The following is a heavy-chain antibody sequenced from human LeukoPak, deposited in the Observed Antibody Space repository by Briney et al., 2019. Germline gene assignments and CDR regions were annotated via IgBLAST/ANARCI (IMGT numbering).Heavy chain of an antibody. CDR2: INPNSGGT. V-gene: IGHV1-2*02. D-gene: IGHD2-2*01. CDR3: ARDQRLPAAMDPGPSYYYYYMDV. CDR1: GYTFTGYY. J-gene: IGHJ6*03. Sequence: ASVKVSCKASGYTFTGYYMHWVRQAPGQGLEWMGWINPNSGGTNYAQKFQGRVTMTRDTSISTAYMELSRLRSDDTAVYYCARDQRLPAAMDPGPSYYYYYMDVWGTGTTVTVSS.